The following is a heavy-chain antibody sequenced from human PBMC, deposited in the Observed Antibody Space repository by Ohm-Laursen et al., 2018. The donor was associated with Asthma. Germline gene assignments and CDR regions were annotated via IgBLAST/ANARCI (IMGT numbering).Heavy chain of an antibody. V-gene: IGHV3-30-3*01. CDR2: GGSNYEGGHK. CDR1: GFTFRSYA. Sequence: SLRLSCAASGFTFRSYAMHWVRQAPGRGLEWVAVGGSNYEGGHKYYADSVNGRFTVSKDDSKKTLYLKMNSLRAEDTAVYYCAKDITPWCLRGIAAAGTDYWGQGTLVTVSS. D-gene: IGHD6-13*01. CDR3: AKDITPWCLRGIAAAGTDY. J-gene: IGHJ4*02.